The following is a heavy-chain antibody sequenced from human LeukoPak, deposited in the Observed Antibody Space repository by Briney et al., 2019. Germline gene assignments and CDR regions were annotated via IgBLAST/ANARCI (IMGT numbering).Heavy chain of an antibody. Sequence: PGGSLKLSCGASGFTFSSYGMHWVRQAPGKGLEWVAFIRYDGSNKYYADSVKGRFTISRDNSKNTLYLQMNSLRAEDTAVYYCANIDYGYIYMDVWGKGTTVTISS. J-gene: IGHJ6*03. V-gene: IGHV3-30*02. CDR2: IRYDGSNK. D-gene: IGHD3-16*02. CDR3: ANIDYGYIYMDV. CDR1: GFTFSSYG.